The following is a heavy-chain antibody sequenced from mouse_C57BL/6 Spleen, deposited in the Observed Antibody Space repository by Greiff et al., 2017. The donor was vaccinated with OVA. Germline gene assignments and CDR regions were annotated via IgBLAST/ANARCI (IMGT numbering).Heavy chain of an antibody. D-gene: IGHD1-1*01. CDR3: ARSAVYYYGSSHWYFDV. CDR1: GYTFTSYW. J-gene: IGHJ1*03. CDR2: INPSNGGT. Sequence: QVQLQQPGTELVKPGASVKLSCKASGYTFTSYWMHWVKQRPGQGLEWIGNINPSNGGTNYNETFKSKATLTVDKSSSTAYMQLSSLTSEDSAVYYGARSAVYYYGSSHWYFDVWGTGTTVTVSS. V-gene: IGHV1-53*01.